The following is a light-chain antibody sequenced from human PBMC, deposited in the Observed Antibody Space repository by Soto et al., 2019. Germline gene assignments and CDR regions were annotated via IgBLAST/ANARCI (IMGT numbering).Light chain of an antibody. CDR3: VSCRGTGVM. V-gene: IGLV2-14*03. Sequence: QSVLTQPASVSGSPGQSITISCTGTSSDVGAYNYVPWYQQHPGKAPKLMIYDVSDRPSGVSNRFSGSKSGNTASLTISGVEAEDEADYYCVSCRGTGVMFGGGTKLTVL. CDR1: SSDVGAYNY. J-gene: IGLJ3*02. CDR2: DVS.